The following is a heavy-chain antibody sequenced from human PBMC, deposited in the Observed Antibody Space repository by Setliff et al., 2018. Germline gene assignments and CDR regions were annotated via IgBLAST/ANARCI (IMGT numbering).Heavy chain of an antibody. CDR1: GFAISSCG. CDR3: IDGRNRAWGVY. J-gene: IGHJ4*02. Sequence: GGSLRLSCVASGFAISSCGMSWVRQAPGKGLEWVANVNPDGSGKYYVDSVKGRFTISRDNAKNSLYLQMDSLRVEDTAVYYCIDGRNRAWGVYWGQGTLVTVSS. CDR2: VNPDGSGK. V-gene: IGHV3-7*01. D-gene: IGHD7-27*01.